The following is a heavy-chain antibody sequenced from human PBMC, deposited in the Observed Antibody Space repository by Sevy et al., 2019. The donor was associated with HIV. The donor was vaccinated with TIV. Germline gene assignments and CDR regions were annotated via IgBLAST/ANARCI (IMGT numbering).Heavy chain of an antibody. CDR2: IWYDGSNK. J-gene: IGHJ4*02. CDR3: ARAGGDRYCSSTSCYSSVYYFDY. Sequence: GGSLRLSCATSGFTFKDAWMHWVRQAPGKGLEWVAVIWYDGSNKYYADSVKGRFTISRDNSKNTLYLQMNSLRAEDTAVYYCARAGGDRYCSSTSCYSSVYYFDYWGQGTLVTVSS. CDR1: GFTFKDAW. V-gene: IGHV3-33*08. D-gene: IGHD2-2*01.